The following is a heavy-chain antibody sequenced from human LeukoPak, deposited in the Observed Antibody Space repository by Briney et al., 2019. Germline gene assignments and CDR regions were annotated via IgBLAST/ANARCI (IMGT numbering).Heavy chain of an antibody. Sequence: HPGGSLRLSCAASGFTFSSYWMSWVRQAPGKGLEWVANIKQDGSEKYYVDSVKGRFTISRDNAKNSLYLQMNSLRAEDTAVYYCARDLALLLDAGDYWGQGTLVTVSS. D-gene: IGHD3/OR15-3a*01. J-gene: IGHJ4*02. CDR3: ARDLALLLDAGDY. CDR1: GFTFSSYW. V-gene: IGHV3-7*01. CDR2: IKQDGSEK.